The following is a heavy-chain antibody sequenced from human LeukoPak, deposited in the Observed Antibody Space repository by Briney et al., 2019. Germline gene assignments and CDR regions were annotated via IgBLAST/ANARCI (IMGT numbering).Heavy chain of an antibody. CDR2: VKSDGSNP. Sequence: PGGSLRLSCAASRFSFSNYWIHWVRQAPGEGLVWVSRVKSDGSNPSYADSVKGRFTISRDNAENMLYLQMNTLGAEDTAVYYCARDIVSGSGSLDYWGQGTLVTVSS. CDR3: ARDIVSGSGSLDY. V-gene: IGHV3-74*01. D-gene: IGHD3-10*01. J-gene: IGHJ4*02. CDR1: RFSFSNYW.